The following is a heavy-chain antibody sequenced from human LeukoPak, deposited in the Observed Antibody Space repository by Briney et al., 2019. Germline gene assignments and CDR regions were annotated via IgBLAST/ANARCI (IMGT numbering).Heavy chain of an antibody. Sequence: GGSLRLSCAASGFSISGYWMHWARHAAGEGLVWVSRMNSGGTTINYADSVKGRFTISRDNVDNTLHLQMNSLRVEDTAVYYCIREVQVRASASLGLWGQGTLVTVSS. D-gene: IGHD3-16*01. CDR2: MNSGGTTI. V-gene: IGHV3-74*01. CDR3: IREVQVRASASLGL. CDR1: GFSISGYW. J-gene: IGHJ4*02.